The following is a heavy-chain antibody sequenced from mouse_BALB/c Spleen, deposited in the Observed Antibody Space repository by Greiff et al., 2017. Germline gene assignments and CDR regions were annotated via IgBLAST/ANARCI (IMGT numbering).Heavy chain of an antibody. Sequence: VMLVESGPGLVAPSQSLSITCIVSGFSLSRYSVHWVRQPPGTGLEWLGMIWGGGSTDFNSVLKSRLSISKNNSKSQVFLKMNSLQTVGTAMYYCARNGDLPSGGQGTLVTVSA. J-gene: IGHJ3*01. CDR2: IWGGGST. V-gene: IGHV2-6-4*01. CDR1: GFSLSRYS. CDR3: ARNGDLPS.